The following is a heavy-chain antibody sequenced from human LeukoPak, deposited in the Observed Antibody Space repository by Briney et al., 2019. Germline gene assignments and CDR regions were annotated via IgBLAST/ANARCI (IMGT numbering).Heavy chain of an antibody. Sequence: KTSETLSLTCAVYGGSFSGYYWSWIRQPPGKGLEWIGEINHSGSTNYNPSLKSRVTISVDTSKNQFSLKLSSVTAADTAVYYCARHGNSITMIAVFDYWGQGTLVTVSS. D-gene: IGHD3-22*01. CDR2: INHSGST. CDR3: ARHGNSITMIAVFDY. V-gene: IGHV4-34*01. CDR1: GGSFSGYY. J-gene: IGHJ4*02.